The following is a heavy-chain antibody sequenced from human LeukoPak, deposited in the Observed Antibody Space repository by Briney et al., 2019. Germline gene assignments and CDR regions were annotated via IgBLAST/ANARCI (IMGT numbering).Heavy chain of an antibody. J-gene: IGHJ4*02. CDR2: ISASGRDT. V-gene: IGHV3-23*01. CDR1: GLSFSGYS. D-gene: IGHD6-25*01. CDR3: AKDAAGPDY. Sequence: GGSLRLSCVVSGLSFSGYSMTWVRQAPGKGLEWVSGISASGRDTWFPDSVKGRFPISRDNSKHTLFPQMNSLRGEHTAILYFAKDAAGPDYWGQGTLVTVSS.